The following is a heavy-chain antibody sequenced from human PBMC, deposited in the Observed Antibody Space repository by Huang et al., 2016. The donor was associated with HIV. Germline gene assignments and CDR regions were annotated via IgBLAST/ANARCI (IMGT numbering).Heavy chain of an antibody. Sequence: EVQLVESGGGLVKPGGSLRLSCAASGFSLASYNMYWVRQTPGKGLQWVSYISPSSSFIDYADSVKGRCSISRDNAKNSLYLQMNNLRGEDTAVYYCARDRGQQLSPFDSWGQGTLVTVSS. J-gene: IGHJ4*02. CDR1: GFSLASYN. CDR2: ISPSSSFI. D-gene: IGHD6-13*01. CDR3: ARDRGQQLSPFDS. V-gene: IGHV3-21*01.